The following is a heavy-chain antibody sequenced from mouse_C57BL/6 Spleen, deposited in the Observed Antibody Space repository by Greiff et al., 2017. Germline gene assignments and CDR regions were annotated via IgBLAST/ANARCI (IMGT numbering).Heavy chain of an antibody. CDR1: GYTFTSYW. J-gene: IGHJ2*01. D-gene: IGHD1-1*01. CDR2: IHPNSGST. V-gene: IGHV1-64*01. CDR3: ARLGITTVVFDY. Sequence: QVQLQQPGAELVKPGASVKLSCKASGYTFTSYWMHWVKQRPGQGLEWIGMIHPNSGSTNYNEKFKSKATLTVDKSSSTAYMQLSSLTSEDSAVYYCARLGITTVVFDYWGQGTTLTVSS.